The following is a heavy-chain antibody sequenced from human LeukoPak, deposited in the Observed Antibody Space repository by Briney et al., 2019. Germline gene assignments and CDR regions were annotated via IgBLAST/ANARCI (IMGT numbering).Heavy chain of an antibody. CDR3: AKASVGARFFDP. Sequence: SETLSLTCAVSGGSISSSNWWSWVRQPPGKGLEWIGEIYHSGSTNYNPSLKSRVTISVDKSKNQSSLKLSSVTAADTAVYYCAKASVGARFFDPWGQGTLVTVSS. J-gene: IGHJ5*02. CDR1: GGSISSSNW. D-gene: IGHD1-26*01. V-gene: IGHV4-4*02. CDR2: IYHSGST.